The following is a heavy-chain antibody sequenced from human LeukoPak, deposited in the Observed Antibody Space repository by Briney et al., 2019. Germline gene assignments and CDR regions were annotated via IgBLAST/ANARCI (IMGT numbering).Heavy chain of an antibody. CDR2: IYYSGST. Sequence: NPSETLSLTCTVSGGSISSYYWSWIRQPPGKGLEWIGYIYYSGSTNYNPSLKSRVTISVDTSKNQFSLKLSSVTAADTAVYYCARDPGYSYGYFDYWGQGTLVTVSS. D-gene: IGHD5-18*01. CDR1: GGSISSYY. V-gene: IGHV4-59*01. CDR3: ARDPGYSYGYFDY. J-gene: IGHJ4*02.